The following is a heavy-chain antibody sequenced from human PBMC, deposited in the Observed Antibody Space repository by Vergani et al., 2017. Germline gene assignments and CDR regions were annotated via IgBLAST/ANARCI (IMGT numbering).Heavy chain of an antibody. CDR1: GYTFTSYA. D-gene: IGHD1-7*01. Sequence: QVQLVQSGAEVKKPGASVKVSCKASGYTFTSYAMHLVRQAPGQRLEWMGWINAGNGNTKYSQKFQGRVTITRDTSASTAYMELSSLRSEDTAVYYCARGYNWNYHFDYWGQGTLVTVSS. CDR2: INAGNGNT. V-gene: IGHV1-3*01. CDR3: ARGYNWNYHFDY. J-gene: IGHJ4*02.